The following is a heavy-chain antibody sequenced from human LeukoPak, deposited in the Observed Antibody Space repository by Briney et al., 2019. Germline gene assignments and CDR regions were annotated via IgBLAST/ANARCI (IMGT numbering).Heavy chain of an antibody. V-gene: IGHV4-59*01. CDR1: DDFISSYY. Sequence: SETLSLTCTVSDDFISSYYWSWIRQPPGQGLEWIGYISNSGSTKYNPSLKSRVTISVDTSKKQFYLEVSSVTAADTAVYYCASSRGLYYYYGMDVWGQGTTVTVSS. D-gene: IGHD5-12*01. J-gene: IGHJ6*02. CDR2: ISNSGST. CDR3: ASSRGLYYYYGMDV.